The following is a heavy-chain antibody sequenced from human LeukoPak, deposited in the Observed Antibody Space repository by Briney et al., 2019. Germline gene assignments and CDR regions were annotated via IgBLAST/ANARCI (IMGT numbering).Heavy chain of an antibody. CDR1: GFTFSSYG. CDR2: IRYDGSNK. Sequence: GGSLRLSCAASGFTFSSYGMHWVRQAPGKGLEWVAFIRYDGSNKYYADSVKGRFIISRDNSKNTLSLQMNSLRPEDTAVYYCAKDWAGTSYYFEYWGQGTLVTVSS. CDR3: AKDWAGTSYYFEY. V-gene: IGHV3-30*02. J-gene: IGHJ4*02. D-gene: IGHD1-1*01.